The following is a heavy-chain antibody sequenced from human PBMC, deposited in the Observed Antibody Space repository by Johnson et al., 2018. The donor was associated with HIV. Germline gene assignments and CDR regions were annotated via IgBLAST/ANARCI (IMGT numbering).Heavy chain of an antibody. J-gene: IGHJ3*02. D-gene: IGHD1-26*01. Sequence: QVQLVESGGGLVQPGGSLRLSCAASGFTFSSYWMHWVRQAPGKGLVWVAVIPYDGYNKYYADHVRGRCPISRDNTKNTLYLQMSSLRAEDTAVYYCAREGVSGSYYDAFDIWGQGTMVTVSS. CDR1: GFTFSSYW. V-gene: IGHV3-30-3*01. CDR3: AREGVSGSYYDAFDI. CDR2: IPYDGYNK.